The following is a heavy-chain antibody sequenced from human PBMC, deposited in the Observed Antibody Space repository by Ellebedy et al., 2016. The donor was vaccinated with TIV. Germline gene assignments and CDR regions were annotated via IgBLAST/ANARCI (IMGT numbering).Heavy chain of an antibody. CDR3: ARAAHFYSYGLDV. CDR2: ISGSGDK. CDR1: GFTFSSYA. V-gene: IGHV3-23*01. D-gene: IGHD2-21*01. Sequence: GGSLRLXXAASGFTFSSYAMSWVRQAPGKGLEWVSTISGSGDKYYSDSVKGRFTISRDNAKHSLYLQMNSLSAEDTAVYYCARAAHFYSYGLDVWGQGTTVTVSS. J-gene: IGHJ6*02.